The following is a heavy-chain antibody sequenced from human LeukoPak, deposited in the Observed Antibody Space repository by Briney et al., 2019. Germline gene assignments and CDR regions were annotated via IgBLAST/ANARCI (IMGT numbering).Heavy chain of an antibody. J-gene: IGHJ3*02. CDR3: ARGFLGDAFDI. CDR2: ISGDSNTI. D-gene: IGHD3-3*01. CDR1: GFTFSTYS. Sequence: GGSLRLSCAASGFTFSTYSMTWVRQAPGKGLEWLSYISGDSNTIFYRDSVKGRFTISRENAKNSLYLQMNSLRAGDTAVYYCARGFLGDAFDIWGQGTMVTVSS. V-gene: IGHV3-48*01.